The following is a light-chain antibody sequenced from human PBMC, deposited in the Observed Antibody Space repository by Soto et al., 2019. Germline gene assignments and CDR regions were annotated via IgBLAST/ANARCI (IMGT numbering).Light chain of an antibody. CDR1: QDIRNE. V-gene: IGKV1-6*01. CDR3: LQGRNYPRT. Sequence: AIPMTQSPSSLSASVGDRVTITCRASQDIRNELGWYQQRPGKAPKALIYGASNLQSGVPSRFSGSGFGTDFTLTISSLQPEDFATYYCLQGRNYPRTFGQGTKVESK. CDR2: GAS. J-gene: IGKJ1*01.